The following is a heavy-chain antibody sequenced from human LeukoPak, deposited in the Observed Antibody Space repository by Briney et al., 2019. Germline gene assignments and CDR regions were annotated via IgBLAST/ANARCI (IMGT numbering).Heavy chain of an antibody. D-gene: IGHD2-21*01. CDR3: ARQGGLGWLTLDY. J-gene: IGHJ4*02. Sequence: SHTLSLTCAISGGSVSSNGAGWVWITPSPWRDLEWLVRTNYQSKWYNDYVDSVKSRITINSDTSKNEFSLQLNSVTPEDTAVYFCARQGGLGWLTLDYWGQGSLVSVSS. CDR2: TNYQSKWYN. CDR1: GGSVSSNGAG. V-gene: IGHV6-1*01.